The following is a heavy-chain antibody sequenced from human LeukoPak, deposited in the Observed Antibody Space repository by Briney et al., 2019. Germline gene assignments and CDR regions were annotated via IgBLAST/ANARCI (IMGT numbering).Heavy chain of an antibody. CDR3: ARVGGSSRYRKRSWFDP. D-gene: IGHD6-13*01. CDR1: GYTFTGYY. CDR2: INPNSGGT. J-gene: IGHJ5*02. Sequence: GASVKVSCKASGYTFTGYYMHWVRQAPGQGLEWMGWINPNSGGTNYAQKFQGRVTMTRDTSISTAYMELSRLRSEDTAVYYCARVGGSSRYRKRSWFDPWGQGTLVTVSS. V-gene: IGHV1-2*02.